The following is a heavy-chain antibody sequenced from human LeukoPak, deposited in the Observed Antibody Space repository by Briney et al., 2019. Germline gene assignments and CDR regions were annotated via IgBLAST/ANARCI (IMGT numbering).Heavy chain of an antibody. D-gene: IGHD4-23*01. Sequence: GGSLRLSCAASGFTFSSYGMHWVRQAPGKGLEWVAVISYDGSNKYYADSVKGRFTISRDNSKNTLYLQMNSLRAEDTAVYYCAKDFPGGNSAGFDYWGQGTLVTVSS. V-gene: IGHV3-30*18. J-gene: IGHJ4*02. CDR2: ISYDGSNK. CDR3: AKDFPGGNSAGFDY. CDR1: GFTFSSYG.